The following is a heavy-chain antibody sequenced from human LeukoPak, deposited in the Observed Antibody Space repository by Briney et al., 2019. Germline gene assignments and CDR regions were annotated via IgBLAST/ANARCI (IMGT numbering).Heavy chain of an antibody. Sequence: GESLKISCKGSGYTFSSYWIGWVRQMPGKGLEWMGIIYPGDSDTRYSPSLQGQVTISVDTSIGTAYLQWSSLKASDTAIYYCARQKDFRLDYWGQGTRVTVSS. J-gene: IGHJ4*02. CDR1: GYTFSSYW. V-gene: IGHV5-51*01. CDR2: IYPGDSDT. CDR3: ARQKDFRLDY. D-gene: IGHD3-3*01.